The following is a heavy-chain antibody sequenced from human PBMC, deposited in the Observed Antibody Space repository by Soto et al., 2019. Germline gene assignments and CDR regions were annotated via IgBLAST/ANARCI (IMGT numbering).Heavy chain of an antibody. V-gene: IGHV1-46*01. J-gene: IGHJ6*02. CDR2: INPSGGST. CDR3: ARGTRTFWSGYFDYYYYGMDV. Sequence: ASVKVSCKASGYTFTSYYMHWVRQAPGQGLEWMGIINPSGGSTSYAQKFQGRVTMTRDTSTSTVYMELSSLRSEDTAVYYCARGTRTFWSGYFDYYYYGMDVWGQGTTVTVSS. D-gene: IGHD3-3*01. CDR1: GYTFTSYY.